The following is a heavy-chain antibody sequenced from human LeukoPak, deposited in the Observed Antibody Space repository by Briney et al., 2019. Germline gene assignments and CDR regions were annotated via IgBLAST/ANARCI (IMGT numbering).Heavy chain of an antibody. CDR1: GFTVSSNY. CDR2: IYSGGST. V-gene: IGHV3-53*01. J-gene: IGHJ4*02. CDR3: ARTNRVWSGPGLCFDF. Sequence: GGSLRLSCAASGFTVSSNYMSWVRQAPGKGLEWVSVIYSGGSTYYADSVKGRFTISRDNSKNTLYLQMNSLRAEDTAVYYCARTNRVWSGPGLCFDFWDQGTLVTVSS. D-gene: IGHD3-3*01.